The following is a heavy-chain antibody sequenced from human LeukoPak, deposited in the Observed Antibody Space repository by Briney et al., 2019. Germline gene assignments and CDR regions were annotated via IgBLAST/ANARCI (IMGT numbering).Heavy chain of an antibody. Sequence: GGSLGLSCAAFGFTFSSYGMHWVRQTPGKGLEWVAFIRHDGSYQQYADSVKGRFTVSRDNSKDMVYLQMNSLRTEDTAVYYCAKNRDSSDYPRDFDFWGQGTLVTVSS. CDR1: GFTFSSYG. CDR3: AKNRDSSDYPRDFDF. CDR2: IRHDGSYQ. J-gene: IGHJ4*02. D-gene: IGHD3-22*01. V-gene: IGHV3-30*02.